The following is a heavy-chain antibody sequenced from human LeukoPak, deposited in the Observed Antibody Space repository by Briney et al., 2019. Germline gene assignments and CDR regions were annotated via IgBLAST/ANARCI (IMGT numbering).Heavy chain of an antibody. CDR2: ISSSSSYI. D-gene: IGHD2-15*01. CDR3: AREPDIVVVVAATRFAFDI. Sequence: GGSLRLSCAASGFTFSSYSMNWVRQAPGKGLEWVSSISSSSSYIYYADSVKGRFTISRDNAKNSLYLQMNSLRAEDTAVYYCAREPDIVVVVAATRFAFDIWGQGTMVTVSS. V-gene: IGHV3-21*01. CDR1: GFTFSSYS. J-gene: IGHJ3*02.